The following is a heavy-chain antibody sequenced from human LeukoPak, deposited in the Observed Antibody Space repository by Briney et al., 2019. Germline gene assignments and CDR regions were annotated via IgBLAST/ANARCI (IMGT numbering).Heavy chain of an antibody. Sequence: SRTLSLTCTVSGGSISSGGYYWSWIRQHPGTGLEWIGYIYYSGSTYYNPSLKSRVTISVDTSKNQFSLKLSSVTAADTAVYYCASQNSYGLDYWGQGTLVTVSS. V-gene: IGHV4-31*03. CDR1: GGSISSGGYY. D-gene: IGHD5-18*01. CDR2: IYYSGST. CDR3: ASQNSYGLDY. J-gene: IGHJ4*02.